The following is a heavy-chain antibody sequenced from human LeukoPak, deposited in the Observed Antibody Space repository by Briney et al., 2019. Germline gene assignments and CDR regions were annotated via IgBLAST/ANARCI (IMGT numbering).Heavy chain of an antibody. Sequence: GGSLRPSCAASGFTFSSYGMHWVRQAPGKGLEWVTFIRYDGSNKYYADSVKGRFTISRDNSKNTLYLQMNSLRAEDTAVYYCASPGGAMVRNYYYYYMDVWGKGTTVTISS. CDR1: GFTFSSYG. CDR3: ASPGGAMVRNYYYYYMDV. CDR2: IRYDGSNK. D-gene: IGHD5-18*01. J-gene: IGHJ6*03. V-gene: IGHV3-30*02.